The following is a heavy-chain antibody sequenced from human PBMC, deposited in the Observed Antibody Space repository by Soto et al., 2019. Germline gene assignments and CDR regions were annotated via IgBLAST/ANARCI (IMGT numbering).Heavy chain of an antibody. CDR3: AKYGLRDIFDS. J-gene: IGHJ3*02. D-gene: IGHD2-15*01. CDR2: IYPDDSDT. V-gene: IGHV5-51*01. CDR1: GYNFDNYW. Sequence: GESLKISCKASGYNFDNYWIGWVRQMPGKGLEWMGIIYPDDSDTKYSPSFQGQVTISADKSLTTAYLQWSSLKASDTAMYYCAKYGLRDIFDSWGQGTMVTVSS.